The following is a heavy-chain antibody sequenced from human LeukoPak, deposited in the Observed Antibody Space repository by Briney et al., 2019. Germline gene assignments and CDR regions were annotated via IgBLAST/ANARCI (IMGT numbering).Heavy chain of an antibody. J-gene: IGHJ5*02. CDR3: AQSRGGWFDP. CDR1: GFTFSSYA. CDR2: ITGSGTNT. D-gene: IGHD3-16*01. V-gene: IGHV3-23*01. Sequence: TGGSLRLSCAASGFTFSSYAMSWVRQGPGKGLDWVSTITGSGTNTYYADSVKGRFTISRDNSKNTLYLQMNSLRAEDTAIYYCAQSRGGWFDPWGQGTLVTVSS.